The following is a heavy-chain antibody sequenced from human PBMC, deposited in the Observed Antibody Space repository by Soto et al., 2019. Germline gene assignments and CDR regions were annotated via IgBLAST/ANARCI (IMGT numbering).Heavy chain of an antibody. CDR1: GGFISSSTYY. CDR3: ARLYTRHYSLYY. D-gene: IGHD4-4*01. Sequence: PSETLSLTSTVSGGFISSSTYYWGWMRQPPGKGLDWIASFHITGNIFYNPSLKSRVTLSIDTSQSQFSLPLSSVTAADTAVYYCARLYTRHYSLYYWGPGTLVPVSS. CDR2: FHITGNI. J-gene: IGHJ4*02. V-gene: IGHV4-39*01.